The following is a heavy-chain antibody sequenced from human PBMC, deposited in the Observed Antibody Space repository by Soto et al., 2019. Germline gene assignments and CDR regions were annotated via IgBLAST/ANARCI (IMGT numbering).Heavy chain of an antibody. J-gene: IGHJ4*02. D-gene: IGHD4-17*01. CDR2: FDPEDGET. V-gene: IGHV1-24*01. CDR1: GYTLTELS. CDR3: ARDMVWYGDYAEGIDY. Sequence: ASVKVSCKVSGYTLTELSMHWVRQAPGKGLEWMGGFDPEDGETIYAQKFQGRVTMTEDTSTDTAYMELSNLRSEDTALYYCARDMVWYGDYAEGIDYWGQGTLVTVSS.